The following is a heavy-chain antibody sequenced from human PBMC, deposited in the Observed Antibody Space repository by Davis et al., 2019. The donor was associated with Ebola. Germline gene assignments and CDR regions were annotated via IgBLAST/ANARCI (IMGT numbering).Heavy chain of an antibody. CDR1: GFTFSSYG. D-gene: IGHD2-8*01. CDR3: AKCPDDGLCSHFDS. Sequence: GGSLRLSCAASGFTFSSYGMVWVRQAPGTGLEWVTYMRFDGGHTSYVDSVKGRFTISRDNSKNTLDLQMDSLRAEDTAVYYCAKCPDDGLCSHFDSWGQGALVTVSS. J-gene: IGHJ4*02. V-gene: IGHV3-30*02. CDR2: MRFDGGHT.